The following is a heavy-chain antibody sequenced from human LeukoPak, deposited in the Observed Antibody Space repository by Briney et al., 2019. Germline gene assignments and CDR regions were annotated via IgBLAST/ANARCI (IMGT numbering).Heavy chain of an antibody. CDR3: ARDPSLTYYYDSSGYNPWFDP. V-gene: IGHV3-21*01. J-gene: IGHJ5*02. Sequence: GGSLRLSYAASGFTFSSYSMNWVRQAPGKGLEWVSSISSSSSYIYYADSVKGRFTISRDNAKNSLYLQMNSLRAEDTAVYYCARDPSLTYYYDSSGYNPWFDPWGQGTLVTVSS. D-gene: IGHD3-22*01. CDR2: ISSSSSYI. CDR1: GFTFSSYS.